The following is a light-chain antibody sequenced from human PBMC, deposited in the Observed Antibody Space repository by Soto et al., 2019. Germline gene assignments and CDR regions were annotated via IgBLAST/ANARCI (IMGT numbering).Light chain of an antibody. CDR2: GAS. J-gene: IGKJ2*01. CDR3: KQANTFTHT. V-gene: IGKV1D-12*01. Sequence: DIQMTQSPSSVSASVGDTVIITCRASQPINNWLAWYQQKPGKAPNLLIHGASNLQGGVPSRFSGSGSGTDFTLTITSLQPEDFATYFCKQANTFTHTFGQGTKREIK. CDR1: QPINNW.